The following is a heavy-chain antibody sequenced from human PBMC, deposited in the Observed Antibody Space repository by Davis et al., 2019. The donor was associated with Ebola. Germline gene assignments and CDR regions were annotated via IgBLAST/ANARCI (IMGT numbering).Heavy chain of an antibody. V-gene: IGHV1-46*01. CDR1: GCTFTSYY. CDR2: INPSGGST. Sequence: AASVKVSCKASGCTFTSYYMHWVRQAPGQGLEWMGIINPSGGSTSYAQKFQGRVTMTRDTSTSTVYMELSSLRSEDTAVYYCALLTGTTVDDIDYWGQGTLVTVSS. D-gene: IGHD1-14*01. CDR3: ALLTGTTVDDIDY. J-gene: IGHJ4*02.